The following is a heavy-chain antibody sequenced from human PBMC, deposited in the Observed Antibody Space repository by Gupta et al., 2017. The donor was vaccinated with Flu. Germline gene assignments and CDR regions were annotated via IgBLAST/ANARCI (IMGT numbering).Heavy chain of an antibody. CDR2: IKQGGTDK. J-gene: IGHJ4*02. Sequence: EVHLVESGGGLVQPGGSLRLSCAASGFTFSNHWMSWGRQAPGKGLEWVANIKQGGTDKYYVDSARGRFTISRDDAENSLYLQMNSLTVEDTALYYCARGPTYGVRVDYFDYWGQGTLLTVSS. V-gene: IGHV3-7*01. CDR1: GFTFSNHW. D-gene: IGHD4-17*01. CDR3: ARGPTYGVRVDYFDY.